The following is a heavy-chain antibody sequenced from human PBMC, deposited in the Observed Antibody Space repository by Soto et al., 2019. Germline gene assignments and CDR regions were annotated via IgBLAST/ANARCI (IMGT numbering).Heavy chain of an antibody. J-gene: IGHJ5*02. D-gene: IGHD6-19*01. V-gene: IGHV3-53*02. Sequence: EVQLVETGGDLIQPGGSLRLSCAASGFSVSINYMSWVRQAPGKGLEWVSIINADGSSYYADSVKGRFTISRDNAKNTVDLQRTSLRAEDTAVYYCGSIAVAEVFDPWGQGTLVTVSS. CDR2: INADGSS. CDR1: GFSVSINY. CDR3: GSIAVAEVFDP.